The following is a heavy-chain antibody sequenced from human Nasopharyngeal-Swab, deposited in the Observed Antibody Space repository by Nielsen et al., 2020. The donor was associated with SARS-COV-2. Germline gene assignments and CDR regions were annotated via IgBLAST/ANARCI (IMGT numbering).Heavy chain of an antibody. V-gene: IGHV5-51*01. Sequence: GESLKISCTGSGYSFTSYWIGWVRQIPGKGLEWMGIIYPGDSDTRYSPSFQGQVTISADKSISTAYLQWSSLKASDTAMYYCARHEVHYYDSSGYSYYFDYWGQGTLVTVSS. CDR1: GYSFTSYW. J-gene: IGHJ4*02. CDR3: ARHEVHYYDSSGYSYYFDY. CDR2: IYPGDSDT. D-gene: IGHD3-22*01.